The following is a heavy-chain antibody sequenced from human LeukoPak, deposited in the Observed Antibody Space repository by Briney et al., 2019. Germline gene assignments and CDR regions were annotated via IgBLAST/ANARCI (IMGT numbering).Heavy chain of an antibody. D-gene: IGHD4-17*01. J-gene: IGHJ4*02. CDR3: AKWSGDYPSYYLDY. V-gene: IGHV3-30*02. CDR2: IRSDGSSK. CDR1: GFTFSSFG. Sequence: GGSLRLSCAASGFTFSSFGLHWVRQAPGKGLEWVALIRSDGSSKNYADSVKGRFTISRDTSKNTVHLQMNNLRAEDTAVYYCAKWSGDYPSYYLDYWGQRALVTVSS.